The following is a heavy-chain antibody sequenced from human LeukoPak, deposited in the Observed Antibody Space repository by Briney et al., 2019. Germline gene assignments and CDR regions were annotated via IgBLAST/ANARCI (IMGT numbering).Heavy chain of an antibody. CDR3: ARDLWNFYDDSGYNRDFDS. V-gene: IGHV1-18*01. CDR1: TSG. D-gene: IGHD3-22*01. CDR2: IGTYGGDT. J-gene: IGHJ5*01. Sequence: ASVKLSCKATSGSSWVRQAPGQGLEWKGWIGTYGGDTYYAQKFQGRITVTTDTSTSTVYMELRNLRSDDTAVYYCARDLWNFYDDSGYNRDFDSWGQGTLVTVSS.